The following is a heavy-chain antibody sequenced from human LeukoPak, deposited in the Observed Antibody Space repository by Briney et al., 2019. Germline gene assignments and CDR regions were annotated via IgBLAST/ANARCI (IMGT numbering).Heavy chain of an antibody. V-gene: IGHV3-33*06. CDR2: IWYDGSNK. Sequence: PGGSLRLSCAASGFTFSSYGMHWVRQAPGKGLEGGAVIWYDGSNKYYADSVKGGFTISRDNSKNTLYLQMNSLRAEDTAVYYCAKDPERGYSYGYLDYWGQGTLVTVSS. CDR1: GFTFSSYG. J-gene: IGHJ4*02. D-gene: IGHD5-18*01. CDR3: AKDPERGYSYGYLDY.